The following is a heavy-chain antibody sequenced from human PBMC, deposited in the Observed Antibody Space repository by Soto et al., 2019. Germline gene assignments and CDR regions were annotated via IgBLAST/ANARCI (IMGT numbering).Heavy chain of an antibody. CDR1: CGSISSSNC. CDR2: SYHSGST. CDR3: ARREKYSSSAGPEQIDY. V-gene: IGHV4-4*02. J-gene: IGHJ4*02. D-gene: IGHD6-6*01. Sequence: SEALALTCPVSCGSISSSNCLSWVRQPPGKGLEWIGESYHSGSTNYNPSLKSRVTISVDKSKNQFSLKLSSVTAADTAVYYCARREKYSSSAGPEQIDYWGQGTLVTVSS.